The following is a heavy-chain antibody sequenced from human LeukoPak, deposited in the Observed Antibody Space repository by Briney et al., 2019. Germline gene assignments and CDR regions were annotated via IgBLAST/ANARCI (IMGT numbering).Heavy chain of an antibody. CDR2: IIPILGIA. V-gene: IGHV1-69*04. CDR1: GGTFSSYA. J-gene: IGHJ6*02. CDR3: ARDDCSSTSCYFPSYYYYGMDV. Sequence: SVKVSCKATGGTFSSYAISWVRQAPGQGLEWMGRIIPILGIANYAQKFQGRVTITADKSTSTAYMELSSLRSEDTAVYYCARDDCSSTSCYFPSYYYYGMDVWGQGTTVTVSS. D-gene: IGHD2-2*01.